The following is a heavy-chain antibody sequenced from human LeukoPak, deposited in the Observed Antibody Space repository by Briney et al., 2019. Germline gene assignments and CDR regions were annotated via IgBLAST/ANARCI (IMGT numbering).Heavy chain of an antibody. CDR1: GFTFSSHG. CDR2: ISPSGGIT. Sequence: PGGTLRLSCAASGFTFSSHGMNWVRQAPGKGLEWGSGISPSGGITYYPDSGKGRFTISRDNSKNTVSLQMNSLRAEDTAVYYCARDFSSGWYGYWGQGTLVTVSS. CDR3: ARDFSSGWYGY. V-gene: IGHV3-23*01. D-gene: IGHD6-19*01. J-gene: IGHJ4*02.